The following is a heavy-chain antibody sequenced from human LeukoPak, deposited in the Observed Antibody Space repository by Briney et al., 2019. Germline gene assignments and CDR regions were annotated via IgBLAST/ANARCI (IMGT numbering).Heavy chain of an antibody. Sequence: GGSLRLSCAASGFTFSSYSMNWVRQAPGKGLEWVSSISSSSSYIYYADSVKGRFTISRDNAKNSLYLQMNSLRAEDTAMYYCARVGVAAPFDYWGQGTLVTVSS. V-gene: IGHV3-21*01. CDR1: GFTFSSYS. CDR3: ARVGVAAPFDY. CDR2: ISSSSSYI. D-gene: IGHD2-15*01. J-gene: IGHJ4*02.